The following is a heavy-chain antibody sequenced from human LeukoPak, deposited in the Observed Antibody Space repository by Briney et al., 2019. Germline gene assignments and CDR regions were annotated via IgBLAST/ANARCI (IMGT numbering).Heavy chain of an antibody. V-gene: IGHV1-46*01. CDR1: GYTFASYY. CDR3: ARTPRDGYFGY. J-gene: IGHJ4*02. Sequence: AASVKVSCKASGYTFASYYMHWVRQAPGQGLEWMGIINPSGGSTSYAQRFQGRVTMTRDMSTSTVYMELSSLRSEDTAVYYCARTPRDGYFGYWGQGTLVTVSS. D-gene: IGHD5-24*01. CDR2: INPSGGST.